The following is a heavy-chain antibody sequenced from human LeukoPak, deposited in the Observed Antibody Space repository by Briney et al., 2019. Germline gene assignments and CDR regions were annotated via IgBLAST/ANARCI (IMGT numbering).Heavy chain of an antibody. Sequence: PGASLKLSCEASGFTFSSYAMSWVRQAPGKGLEWVSAISGSRGSTYYADSVKGRFTISRDNSKNTLYLQMNSLRAEDTAVYYCAKDRAVATLYYFDYWGQGALVTVCS. CDR2: ISGSRGST. V-gene: IGHV3-23*01. D-gene: IGHD5-12*01. J-gene: IGHJ4*02. CDR1: GFTFSSYA. CDR3: AKDRAVATLYYFDY.